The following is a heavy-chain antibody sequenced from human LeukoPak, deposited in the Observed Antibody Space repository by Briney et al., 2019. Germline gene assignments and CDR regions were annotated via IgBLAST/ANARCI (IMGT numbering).Heavy chain of an antibody. J-gene: IGHJ4*02. CDR3: AKVAGYCSSTSCAKYRYYFDY. D-gene: IGHD2-2*01. Sequence: GGPLRLSCAASGFTFSSYAMSWVRQAPGKGLGWVSAISGSGGSTYYADSVKGRFTISRDNSKNTLYLQMNSLRAEDTAVYYCAKVAGYCSSTSCAKYRYYFDYWGQGTLVTVSS. CDR1: GFTFSSYA. CDR2: ISGSGGST. V-gene: IGHV3-23*01.